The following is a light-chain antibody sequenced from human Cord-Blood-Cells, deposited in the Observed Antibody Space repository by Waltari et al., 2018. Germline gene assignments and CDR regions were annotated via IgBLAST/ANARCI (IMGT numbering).Light chain of an antibody. Sequence: DIQMTQSPSTLSASVGDRFTITCRASQSISSWLAWYQQKPGKAPKLLIYKASSLESGVPSRFSGSRSGTEFTLTISSLPPDDFATYYCQQYNSYPYTFGQGTKLEIK. V-gene: IGKV1-5*03. CDR1: QSISSW. CDR3: QQYNSYPYT. J-gene: IGKJ2*01. CDR2: KAS.